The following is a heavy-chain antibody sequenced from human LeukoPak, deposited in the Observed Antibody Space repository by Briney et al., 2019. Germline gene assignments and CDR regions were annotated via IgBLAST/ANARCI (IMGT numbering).Heavy chain of an antibody. CDR1: GFAFSSYV. J-gene: IGHJ4*02. V-gene: IGHV3-7*02. CDR3: AIEDYIGPVDF. Sequence: PGGSLRLSCAASGFAFSSYVMTWVRQSPGKGLEWVANIQKDGIEEHYVDSVKGRFTISRDNAKNSLSLQMNSLRAGDTAVYYCAIEDYIGPVDFWGLGTLVSVSS. CDR2: IQKDGIEE. D-gene: IGHD4-11*01.